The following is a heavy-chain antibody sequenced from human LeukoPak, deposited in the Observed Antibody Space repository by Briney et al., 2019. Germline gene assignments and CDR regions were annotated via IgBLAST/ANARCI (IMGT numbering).Heavy chain of an antibody. CDR2: IGGSGTKT. J-gene: IGHJ2*01. V-gene: IGHV3-23*01. Sequence: GGSLRLSCAASGFTFSSYAMSWVRQAPGKGLEWVSAIGGSGTKTYYADSMKGRLTISRDNSKNTLYVQMNSLRAEDTAIYYCARELTSAGYFDLWGRGTLVTASS. CDR1: GFTFSSYA. D-gene: IGHD2-2*01. CDR3: ARELTSAGYFDL.